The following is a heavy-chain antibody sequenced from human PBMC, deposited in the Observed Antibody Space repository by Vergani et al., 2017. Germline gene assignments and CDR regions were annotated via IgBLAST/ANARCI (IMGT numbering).Heavy chain of an antibody. D-gene: IGHD3-3*01. CDR1: GDSINTNNYY. J-gene: IGHJ5*02. Sequence: QLQLQESGPGLVKPSETLSLSCTVSGDSINTNNYYWGWIRQPPGKGLEWIGNIYYSGTTYYNPSLRSRVTISIDTSKNQFSLRLTSVTAADTAVYYCARQKTTRFLELLFHWFDPWGQGTLVTVSS. V-gene: IGHV4-39*01. CDR2: IYYSGTT. CDR3: ARQKTTRFLELLFHWFDP.